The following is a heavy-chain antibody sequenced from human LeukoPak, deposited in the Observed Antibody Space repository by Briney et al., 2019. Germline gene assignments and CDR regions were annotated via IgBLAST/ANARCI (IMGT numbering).Heavy chain of an antibody. D-gene: IGHD1-26*01. CDR3: ARSEVGATPVDY. Sequence: SETLSLTCSVSGGSINSYYWSWIRQPPGKGLEWIGYIYTSGSTNYNPSLKSRVTMSVDTSKNQFSLKLSSVTAADTAVYYCARSEVGATPVDYWGQGTLVTVSS. CDR2: IYTSGST. V-gene: IGHV4-4*08. J-gene: IGHJ4*02. CDR1: GGSINSYY.